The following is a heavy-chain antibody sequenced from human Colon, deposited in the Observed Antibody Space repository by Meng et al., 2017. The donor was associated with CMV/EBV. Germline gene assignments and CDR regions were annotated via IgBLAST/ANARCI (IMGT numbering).Heavy chain of an antibody. CDR1: GGSISSYY. J-gene: IGHJ4*02. D-gene: IGHD5-18*01. CDR3: ARAQYTYGYWIFDY. V-gene: IGHV4-4*07. Sequence: QLQDAGPGGVKPSETLSLSCTVSGGSISSYYWSWIRQPAGKGLEWIGRIYPSGFPKYKPSLESRVTMSADTSKNQISLKLTSVTAADTAVYYCARAQYTYGYWIFDYWGQGTLVTVSS. CDR2: IYPSGFP.